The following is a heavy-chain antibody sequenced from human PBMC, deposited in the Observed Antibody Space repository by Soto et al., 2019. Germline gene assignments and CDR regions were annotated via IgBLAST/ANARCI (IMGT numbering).Heavy chain of an antibody. CDR1: GGTFSSYA. V-gene: IGHV1-69*13. J-gene: IGHJ6*02. CDR3: ARMDRRAAPLVYYYYYYGMDV. D-gene: IGHD6-6*01. CDR2: IIPIFGTA. Sequence: ASVKVSCKASGGTFSSYAISWVRQAPGQGLEWMGGIIPIFGTANYAQKFQGRVTITADESTSTAYMELSSLRSEDTAVYYCARMDRRAAPLVYYYYYYGMDVWGQGTTVTVSS.